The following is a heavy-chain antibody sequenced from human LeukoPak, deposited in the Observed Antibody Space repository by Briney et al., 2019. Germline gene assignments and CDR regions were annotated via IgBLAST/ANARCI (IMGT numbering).Heavy chain of an antibody. CDR3: ARDLLAARPRYYFDY. J-gene: IGHJ4*02. CDR2: IISSSSYI. Sequence: GGSLRLSCAASGFTFSSYSMNWVRQAPGTGLEWVSSIISSSSYIYYADSVKGRFTISRDNAKNSLYLQMNSLRAEDTAVYYCARDLLAARPRYYFDYWGQGTLVTVSS. D-gene: IGHD6-6*01. CDR1: GFTFSSYS. V-gene: IGHV3-21*01.